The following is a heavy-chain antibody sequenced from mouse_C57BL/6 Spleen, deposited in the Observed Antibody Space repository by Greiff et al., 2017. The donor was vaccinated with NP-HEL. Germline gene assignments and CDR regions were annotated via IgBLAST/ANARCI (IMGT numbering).Heavy chain of an antibody. CDR2: INPGSGGT. D-gene: IGHD1-1*01. V-gene: IGHV1-54*01. Sequence: QVQLQQSGAELVRPGTSVKVSCKASGYAFTNYLIEWVKQRPGQGLEWIGVINPGSGGTNYNEKFKGKATLTADKSSSTAYMQLSSLTSEDSAVYFCARDYGSSYRFGYWGQGTLVTVSA. CDR3: ARDYGSSYRFGY. J-gene: IGHJ3*01. CDR1: GYAFTNYL.